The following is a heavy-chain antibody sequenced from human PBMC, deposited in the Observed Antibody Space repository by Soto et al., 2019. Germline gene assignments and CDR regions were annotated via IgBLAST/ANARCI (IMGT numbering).Heavy chain of an antibody. CDR2: ISTYNDDS. CDR1: GYTFHNFG. V-gene: IGHV1-18*01. D-gene: IGHD5-12*01. CDR3: ARVRNSGYNTHFYYGMDV. J-gene: IGHJ6*02. Sequence: QVELEQSGVEVKKPGASVKVTCKASGYTFHNFGISWVRQAPGQGLEWMGWISTYNDDSNYAQKFQGRVTMTTDMYTSTASMELRSLRPDGTAVYYCARVRNSGYNTHFYYGMDVWGQGTTVNVSS.